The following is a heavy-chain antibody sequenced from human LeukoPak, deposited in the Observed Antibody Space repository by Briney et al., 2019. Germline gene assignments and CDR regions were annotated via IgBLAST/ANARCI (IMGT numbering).Heavy chain of an antibody. J-gene: IGHJ6*02. D-gene: IGHD2-2*01. Sequence: ASVKVSCKASGYTFTSYDINWVRQATGQGLEWMGWMNPNSGNTGYAQTFQGRVTMTRNTSISTAYMEMSSLRSEETAVYYCARMRCSTSWGLRGMDVWGQGTTVTVSS. CDR2: MNPNSGNT. CDR3: ARMRCSTSWGLRGMDV. V-gene: IGHV1-8*01. CDR1: GYTFTSYD.